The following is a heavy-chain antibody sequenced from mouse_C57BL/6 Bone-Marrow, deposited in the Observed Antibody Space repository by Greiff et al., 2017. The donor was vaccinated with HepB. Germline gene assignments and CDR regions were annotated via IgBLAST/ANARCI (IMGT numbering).Heavy chain of an antibody. V-gene: IGHV1-9*01. CDR1: GYTFTGYW. CDR3: SRSHFDGYPWFAY. J-gene: IGHJ3*01. D-gene: IGHD2-3*01. Sequence: QVQLQQSGAELMKPGASVKLSCKATGYTFTGYWIEWVKQRPGHGLEWIGEILPGSGSTNYTEKFKGKATFTADTSSNTAYMQLSSLTTEDSAIYYCSRSHFDGYPWFAYWGQGTLVTVSA. CDR2: ILPGSGST.